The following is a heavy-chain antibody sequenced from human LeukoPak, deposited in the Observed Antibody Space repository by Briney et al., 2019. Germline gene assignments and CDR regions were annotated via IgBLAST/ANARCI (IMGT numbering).Heavy chain of an antibody. Sequence: GGSLRLSCAASGFTFSSYSMNWVRQAPGEGLEWVSSISSSSSYIYYADSVKGRFTISRDNAKNSLYLQMNSLRAEDTAVYYCARDFALDDYVWGSYRSSAAMDVWGQGTTVTVSS. CDR3: ARDFALDDYVWGSYRSSAAMDV. CDR2: ISSSSSYI. D-gene: IGHD3-16*02. J-gene: IGHJ6*02. CDR1: GFTFSSYS. V-gene: IGHV3-21*01.